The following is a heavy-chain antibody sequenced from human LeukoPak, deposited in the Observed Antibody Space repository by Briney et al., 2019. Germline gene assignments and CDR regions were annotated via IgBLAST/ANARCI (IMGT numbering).Heavy chain of an antibody. V-gene: IGHV3-23*01. J-gene: IGHJ4*02. Sequence: GGSLRLSCAASGFTFSSYAMSWVRQAPGKGLEWVSAISGSGGSTYYAGSVKGRFTISRDNSKNTLYLQMNSLRAEDTAVYYCARGASSAYYVDYWGQGTLVSVSS. CDR1: GFTFSSYA. CDR2: ISGSGGST. CDR3: ARGASSAYYVDY. D-gene: IGHD3-22*01.